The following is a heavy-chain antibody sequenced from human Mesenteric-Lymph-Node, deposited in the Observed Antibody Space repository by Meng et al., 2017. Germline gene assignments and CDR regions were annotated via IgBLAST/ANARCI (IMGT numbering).Heavy chain of an antibody. V-gene: IGHV1-18*01. CDR2: ISAYTDSA. J-gene: IGHJ3*02. CDR3: ARDFMCSGGSRLDVFDI. D-gene: IGHD2-15*01. CDR1: GYSFISYG. Sequence: ASVKVSCKASGYSFISYGISWVRQAPGQGLEWMGWISAYTDSAKYAQNLQGRVTMTTDTSTNTIYMEVRSLRSDDTAVYYCARDFMCSGGSRLDVFDIWGQGTMVTVSS.